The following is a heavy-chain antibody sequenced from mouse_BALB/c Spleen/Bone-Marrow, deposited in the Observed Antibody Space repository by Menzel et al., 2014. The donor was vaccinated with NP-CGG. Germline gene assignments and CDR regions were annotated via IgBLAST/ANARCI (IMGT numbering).Heavy chain of an antibody. V-gene: IGHV2-9*02. CDR2: IWAGGST. D-gene: IGHD2-1*01. J-gene: IGHJ4*01. CDR1: GFSLTSYG. CDR3: ARDGLYGNYAMDY. Sequence: QVQLKDSGPGLVAPSQSLSITCTVSGFSLTSYGVHWVRQPPGEGLEWLGVIWAGGSTNYNSALMSRLSISKNNYKRQVFLKMNSLQTDDTAMYYCARDGLYGNYAMDYWGQGTSLTVSS.